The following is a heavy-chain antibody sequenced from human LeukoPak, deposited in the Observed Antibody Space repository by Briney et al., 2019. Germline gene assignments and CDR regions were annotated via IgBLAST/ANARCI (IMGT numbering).Heavy chain of an antibody. V-gene: IGHV3-7*01. CDR3: AREVTPYY. J-gene: IGHJ4*02. D-gene: IGHD2-15*01. CDR2: IKQDGSEE. Sequence: GGSLRHSCAASGFTFSSYWMTWVRQAPGKGLEWVANIKQDGSEEYYVDSVKGRFTISRDNAKNSLFLQMNSLRAEDTAVYYCAREVTPYYWGQGTLVTVSS. CDR1: GFTFSSYW.